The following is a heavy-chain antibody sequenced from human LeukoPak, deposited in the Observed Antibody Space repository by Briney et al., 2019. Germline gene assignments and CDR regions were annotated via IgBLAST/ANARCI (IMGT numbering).Heavy chain of an antibody. J-gene: IGHJ5*02. D-gene: IGHD1-26*01. Sequence: SETLSLTCTVSGGSISSSYSWGWIRQPPGKGLEWIGNIYYSGSTYYNPSLKSRVTISVDTSKNQFSLRLNSVTAADTAVYYCARSGSYSPYNWFDPWGQGTLVTVSS. V-gene: IGHV4-39*01. CDR2: IYYSGST. CDR3: ARSGSYSPYNWFDP. CDR1: GGSISSSYS.